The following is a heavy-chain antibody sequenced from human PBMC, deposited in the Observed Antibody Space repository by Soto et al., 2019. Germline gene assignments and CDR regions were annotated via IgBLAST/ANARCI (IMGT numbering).Heavy chain of an antibody. V-gene: IGHV3-21*01. CDR1: GFTFSSYS. CDR2: ISSSSSYI. J-gene: IGHJ4*02. D-gene: IGHD3-22*01. Sequence: EVQLVESGGGLVKPGGSLRLSCAASGFTFSSYSMNWVRQAPGKGLEWVSSISSSSSYIYYADSLKGRFTISRDNANNSLYLQINSLRAEDTAVYYCARAMYYYDSSGYYGYWGQGTLVTVSS. CDR3: ARAMYYYDSSGYYGY.